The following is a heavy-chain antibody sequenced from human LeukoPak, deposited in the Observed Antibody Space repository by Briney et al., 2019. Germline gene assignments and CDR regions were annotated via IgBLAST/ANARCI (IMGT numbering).Heavy chain of an antibody. CDR1: GFTFSSYS. D-gene: IGHD3-22*01. CDR3: ARDHYYYDSSGYYH. CDR2: ISSSSSYI. Sequence: GGSLRLSCAASGFTFSSYSMNWVRQAPGKGLEWVSSISSSSSYIYYADSVKGRFTISRDNAKNSLYLQMDSLRAEDTAVYYCARDHYYYDSSGYYHWGQGTLVTVSS. J-gene: IGHJ5*02. V-gene: IGHV3-21*01.